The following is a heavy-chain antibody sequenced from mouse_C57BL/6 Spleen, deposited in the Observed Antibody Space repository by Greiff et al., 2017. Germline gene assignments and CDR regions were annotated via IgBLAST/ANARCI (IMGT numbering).Heavy chain of an antibody. V-gene: IGHV1-69*01. D-gene: IGHD2-4*01. Sequence: QVQLQQPGAELVMPGASVKLSCKASGYTFTSYWMHWVKQRPGQGLEWIGGIDPSDSYTNYNQKFKGKSTLTVDKSSSTAYRQLSSLTSEDSAVYYCARWGLGGKNAMDYWGQGTSVTVSS. CDR1: GYTFTSYW. CDR3: ARWGLGGKNAMDY. CDR2: IDPSDSYT. J-gene: IGHJ4*01.